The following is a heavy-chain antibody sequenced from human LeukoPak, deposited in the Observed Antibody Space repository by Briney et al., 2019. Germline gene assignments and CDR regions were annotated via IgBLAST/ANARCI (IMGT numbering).Heavy chain of an antibody. CDR2: MYNSGST. CDR1: GYSIGSGHY. D-gene: IGHD2-2*01. Sequence: AETLSLTYDVSGYSIGSGHYWGWIRQSPGKGLEWIASMYNSGSTYFKSSLKSRVTISLDTPKNQFSLTLNSVTAADTAVYYCARHVYGRHQLQAYHFDYWGQGILVTVSS. CDR3: ARHVYGRHQLQAYHFDY. V-gene: IGHV4-38-2*01. J-gene: IGHJ4*02.